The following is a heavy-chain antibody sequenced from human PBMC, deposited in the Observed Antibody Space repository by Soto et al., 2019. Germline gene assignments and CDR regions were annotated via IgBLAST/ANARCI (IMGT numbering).Heavy chain of an antibody. J-gene: IGHJ4*02. D-gene: IGHD1-26*01. Sequence: QVQLVESGGGVVQPGRSLRLSCAASGFTFSSYGMHWVRQAPGKGLEWVAVISYDGSNKYYADSVKGRFTISRDNSKNTLYLQMNSLRAEDTAVYYCAKEKWELRGGFDYWGQGTLVTVSS. CDR1: GFTFSSYG. CDR2: ISYDGSNK. CDR3: AKEKWELRGGFDY. V-gene: IGHV3-30*18.